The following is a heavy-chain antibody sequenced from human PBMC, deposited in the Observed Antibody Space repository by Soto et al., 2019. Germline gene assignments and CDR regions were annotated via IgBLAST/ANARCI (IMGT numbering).Heavy chain of an antibody. V-gene: IGHV4-59*01. CDR3: ARRGRGEWIYDFWSGQYYYYYGMDV. CDR1: GGSISSYY. Sequence: SETLSLTCTVSGGSISSYYWSWIRQPPGKGLEWIGYIYYSGSTNYNPSLKSRVTISVDTSKNQFSLKLSSVTAADTAVYYCARRGRGEWIYDFWSGQYYYYYGMDVWGQGTTVTVSS. D-gene: IGHD3-3*01. CDR2: IYYSGST. J-gene: IGHJ6*02.